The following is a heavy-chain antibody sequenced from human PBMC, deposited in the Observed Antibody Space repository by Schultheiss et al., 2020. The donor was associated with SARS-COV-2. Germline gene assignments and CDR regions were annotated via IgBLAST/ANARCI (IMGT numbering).Heavy chain of an antibody. D-gene: IGHD5-18*01. V-gene: IGHV3-74*01. CDR1: GFTFSSYA. CDR3: ARAPVAMVTGDDAFDI. Sequence: GGSLRLSCAASGFTFSSYAMNWVRQAPGKGLVWVSRINSDGSSTSYADSVKGRFTISRDNAKNSLYLQMNSLRAEDTAVYYCARAPVAMVTGDDAFDIWGQGTMVTVSS. J-gene: IGHJ3*02. CDR2: INSDGSST.